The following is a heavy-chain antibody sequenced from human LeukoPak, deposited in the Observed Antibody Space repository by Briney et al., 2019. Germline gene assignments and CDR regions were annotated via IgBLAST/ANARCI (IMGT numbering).Heavy chain of an antibody. CDR3: ASSQSSTAARRDYYYYMDV. J-gene: IGHJ6*03. Sequence: GASVKVSCKASGYTFTSYYMHWVRQAPGQGLEWMGIINPSGGSTSYAQKFQGRVTMTRDTSTSTVYMELSSLRSEDTAVYYCASSQSSTAARRDYYYYMDVWGKGTTVTVSS. V-gene: IGHV1-46*01. CDR1: GYTFTSYY. CDR2: INPSGGST. D-gene: IGHD6-6*01.